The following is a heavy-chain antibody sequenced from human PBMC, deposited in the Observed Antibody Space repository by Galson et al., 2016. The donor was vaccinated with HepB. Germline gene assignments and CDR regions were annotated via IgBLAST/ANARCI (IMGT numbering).Heavy chain of an antibody. CDR2: ISWNSGTI. CDR1: AFSFSSFS. J-gene: IGHJ5*02. CDR3: AKAGTYSSSKGWFDP. V-gene: IGHV3-9*01. D-gene: IGHD6-13*01. Sequence: SLRLSCAASAFSFSSFSMNWVRQAPGKGLEWVSGISWNSGTIGYADSVKGRFTISRDNAKNSLYLQMNSLRPEDTALYYCAKAGTYSSSKGWFDPWGQGTLVTVSS.